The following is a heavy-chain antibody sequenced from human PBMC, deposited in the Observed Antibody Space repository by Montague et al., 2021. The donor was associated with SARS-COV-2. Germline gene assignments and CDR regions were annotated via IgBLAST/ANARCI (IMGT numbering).Heavy chain of an antibody. Sequence: SETLSLTCTVSGDSIRESHWSWIRQPPGKGLEWIGYIDNSESTNYNPALESRVTLTVSASNNQFYLTLRSVTAADTAVYYCARLTGSRVYYYHYGLDVWGQGTTVTVSS. V-gene: IGHV4-4*09. CDR3: ARLTGSRVYYYHYGLDV. CDR1: GDSIRESH. CDR2: IDNSEST. J-gene: IGHJ6*02. D-gene: IGHD1-20*01.